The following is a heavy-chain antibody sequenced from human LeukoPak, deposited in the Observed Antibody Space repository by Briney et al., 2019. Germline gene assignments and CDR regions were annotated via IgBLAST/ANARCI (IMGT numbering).Heavy chain of an antibody. CDR2: ICGSGGST. CDR3: AKFRKYCSGGSCWGRTASGNWFDP. CDR1: GFTFSSYA. D-gene: IGHD2-15*01. Sequence: GSLRLSCAASGFTFSSYAMSWVRQAPGKGLEWVSAICGSGGSTYYADSVKGRFTISRDNSKNTLYLQMNSLRAEDTAVYYCAKFRKYCSGGSCWGRTASGNWFDPWGQGTLVTVSS. V-gene: IGHV3-23*01. J-gene: IGHJ5*02.